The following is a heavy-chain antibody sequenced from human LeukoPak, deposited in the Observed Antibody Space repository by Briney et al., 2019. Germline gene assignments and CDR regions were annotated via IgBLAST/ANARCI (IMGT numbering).Heavy chain of an antibody. Sequence: KASETLPLTCTVSGGPVSSDIYYWNWIRQPPGKGLEWIGYIYYSGSASYSTSLKSRVTISIDTSKNHFSLKLSSVTAADTAVYYCARVARYTSSCFMDFWGQGTLVTASS. V-gene: IGHV4-61*01. CDR1: GGPVSSDIYY. CDR3: ARVARYTSSCFMDF. J-gene: IGHJ4*02. D-gene: IGHD6-13*01. CDR2: IYYSGSA.